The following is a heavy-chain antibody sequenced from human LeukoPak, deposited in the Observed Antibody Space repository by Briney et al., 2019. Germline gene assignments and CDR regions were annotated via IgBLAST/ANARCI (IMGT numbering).Heavy chain of an antibody. D-gene: IGHD4-17*01. CDR1: GYTFTGYY. Sequence: ASVKVSCKASGYTFTGYYTHWVRQAPGQGLEWMGWINPNSGGTNYAQKLQGRVTMTTDTSTSTAYMELRSLRSDDTAVYYCARGGTVTMNWFDPWGQGTLVTVSS. V-gene: IGHV1-2*02. CDR2: INPNSGGT. J-gene: IGHJ5*02. CDR3: ARGGTVTMNWFDP.